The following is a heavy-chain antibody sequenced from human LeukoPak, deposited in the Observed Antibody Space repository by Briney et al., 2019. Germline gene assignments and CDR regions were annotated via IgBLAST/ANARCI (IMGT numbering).Heavy chain of an antibody. J-gene: IGHJ4*02. D-gene: IGHD2-2*01. Sequence: PGRSLRLSCAASGFTFSFYAIHWVRQAPGKGLEWVAVISYDGSNKYYADSVKGRFAISRVNSKNTLYLQMNSLRPEDTAVYYCARDTCSSNICYLDYWGQGTLVTVSS. CDR3: ARDTCSSNICYLDY. V-gene: IGHV3-30*09. CDR1: GFTFSFYA. CDR2: ISYDGSNK.